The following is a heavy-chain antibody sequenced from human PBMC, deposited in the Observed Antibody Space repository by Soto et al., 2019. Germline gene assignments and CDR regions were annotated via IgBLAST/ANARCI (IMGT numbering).Heavy chain of an antibody. J-gene: IGHJ4*02. CDR1: GGSFIVYY. CDR2: INHSGST. CDR3: AAFGYDYFIDLDY. Sequence: SEPLSLTCAVYGGSFIVYYWSWIRQPPGKGLEWIGEINHSGSTNYNPSLKSRVTISVDTSKNQFSLKLSSVTAADTAVYYCAAFGYDYFIDLDYWGQGTLVTVSS. D-gene: IGHD5-12*01. V-gene: IGHV4-34*01.